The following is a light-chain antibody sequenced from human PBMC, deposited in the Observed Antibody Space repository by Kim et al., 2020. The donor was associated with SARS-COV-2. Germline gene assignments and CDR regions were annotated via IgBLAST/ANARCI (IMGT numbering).Light chain of an antibody. CDR2: AAS. V-gene: IGKV1-39*01. CDR3: EQGSSTPFT. Sequence: SAYIGDRVTITCRASQSITNYLNWYQQKPGKAPKLLIYAASSVQSGVPSRFSGSGSGTDFTLTINSLQPEDFATYYCEQGSSTPFTFGPGTTLEI. J-gene: IGKJ3*01. CDR1: QSITNY.